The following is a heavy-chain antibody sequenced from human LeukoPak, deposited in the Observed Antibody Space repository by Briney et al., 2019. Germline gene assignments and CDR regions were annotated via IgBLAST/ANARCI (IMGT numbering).Heavy chain of an antibody. CDR1: GGSISSSSYY. D-gene: IGHD3-10*01. CDR3: AATTYYYGSGSYVN. Sequence: SETLSLTCTVSGGSISSSSYYWGWIRQPPGKGLEWIGSIYYSGSTYYNPSLKSRVTISVDTSKNQFSLKLSSVAAADTAVYYCAATTYYYGSGSYVNWGQGTLVTVSS. CDR2: IYYSGST. J-gene: IGHJ4*02. V-gene: IGHV4-39*01.